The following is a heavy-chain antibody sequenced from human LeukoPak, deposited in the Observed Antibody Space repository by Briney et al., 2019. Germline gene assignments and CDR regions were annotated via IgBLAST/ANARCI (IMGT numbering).Heavy chain of an antibody. CDR1: GDSVSSNSAA. V-gene: IGHV6-1*01. CDR3: ARSSGWLDY. Sequence: SQTLSLTCAISGDSVSSNSAAWNWIRQSPSRGLEWLGRTYYRSKWYNAYTLSVRSRITNNPDTSKNQFSLQLNSVTPEDTAVYFCARSSGWLDYWGQGTLVTVSS. J-gene: IGHJ4*02. D-gene: IGHD6-19*01. CDR2: TYYRSKWYN.